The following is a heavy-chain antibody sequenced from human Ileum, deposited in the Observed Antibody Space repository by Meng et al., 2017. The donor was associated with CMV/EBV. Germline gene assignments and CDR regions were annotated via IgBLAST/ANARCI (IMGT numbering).Heavy chain of an antibody. V-gene: IGHV4-30-4*08. CDR3: ARFRIAALGNLFDP. Sequence: QVQLQWSGPVLVKPSPTLSLSCTVSGASISSGDYYWSWIRQPPGKGLEWIGYIFFSGNTYYNPSLNNRVIISIDTPRNQFSLKVDSVTAADTAVYYCARFRIAALGNLFDPWGHGTLVTVSS. D-gene: IGHD6-13*01. J-gene: IGHJ5*02. CDR2: IFFSGNT. CDR1: GASISSGDYY.